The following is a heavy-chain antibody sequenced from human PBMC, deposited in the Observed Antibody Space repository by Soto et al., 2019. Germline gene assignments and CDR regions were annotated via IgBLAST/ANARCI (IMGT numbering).Heavy chain of an antibody. CDR3: NTAPYIGRNYERNV. D-gene: IGHD3-16*01. CDR1: GFTFSNAW. V-gene: IGHV3-15*01. CDR2: IKSKADGGTR. Sequence: GGSLGLSCAASGFTFSNAWMSWVRQAPGKGLEWVGLIKSKADGGTRDYAAPVKGRFTISRDDSKNTLYLQMNSLKTEDTAVYSCNTAPYIGRNYERNVWGQGTLVTVSS. J-gene: IGHJ4*02.